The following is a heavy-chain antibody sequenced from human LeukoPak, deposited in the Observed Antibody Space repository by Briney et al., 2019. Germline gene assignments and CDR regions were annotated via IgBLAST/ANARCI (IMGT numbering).Heavy chain of an antibody. CDR1: GFNFINTW. CDR3: ARDYDLWSGYYTGIFDY. Sequence: TGGSLRLSCAASGFNFINTWMNWVRQAPGKGLEWVSYISSSSSIIYYADSVKGRFTISRDNAKNSLYLQMNSLRAEDTAVYYCARDYDLWSGYYTGIFDYWGQGTLVTVSS. V-gene: IGHV3-48*01. J-gene: IGHJ4*02. D-gene: IGHD3-3*01. CDR2: ISSSSSII.